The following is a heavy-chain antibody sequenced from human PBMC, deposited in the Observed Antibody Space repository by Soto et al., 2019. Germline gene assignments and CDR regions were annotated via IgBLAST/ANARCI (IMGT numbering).Heavy chain of an antibody. D-gene: IGHD3-3*01. CDR2: ISGSGGST. Sequence: EVQLLESGGGLVQPGGSLRLSCAASGFTFSSYAMSWVRQAPGKGLEWVSAISGSGGSTYYADSVKGRFTISRDNSKNTLYLQMNSLRAEDTAVYYCAKGDDFGSGYYSTALFDYWGQGTLVTVSS. CDR3: AKGDDFGSGYYSTALFDY. J-gene: IGHJ4*02. CDR1: GFTFSSYA. V-gene: IGHV3-23*01.